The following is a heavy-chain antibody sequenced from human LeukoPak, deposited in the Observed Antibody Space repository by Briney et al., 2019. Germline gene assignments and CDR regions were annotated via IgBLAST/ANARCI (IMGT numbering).Heavy chain of an antibody. Sequence: GASVKVSCKASGGSFSSYAISWVRQAPGQGLEWMGGIIPIFGTANYAQKCQGRVTITTDESTSTAYMELSSLRSEDTAVYYCACCSTSVDGAFDIWGQGTMVTVSS. D-gene: IGHD2-2*01. CDR1: GGSFSSYA. CDR3: ACCSTSVDGAFDI. CDR2: IIPIFGTA. V-gene: IGHV1-69*05. J-gene: IGHJ3*02.